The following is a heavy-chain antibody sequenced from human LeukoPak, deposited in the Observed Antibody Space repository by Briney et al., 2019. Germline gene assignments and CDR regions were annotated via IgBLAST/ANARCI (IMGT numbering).Heavy chain of an antibody. CDR3: AKEGSNYYYYMDV. Sequence: GGSLSLSCAASGFTFCSYAMSWVRQAPGKGLEWVSAISGSGGSTYYADSVKGRFTISRDNSKNTLYLQMNSLRAEDTAVYYCAKEGSNYYYYMDVWGKGTTVTVSS. V-gene: IGHV3-23*01. J-gene: IGHJ6*03. CDR1: GFTFCSYA. CDR2: ISGSGGST.